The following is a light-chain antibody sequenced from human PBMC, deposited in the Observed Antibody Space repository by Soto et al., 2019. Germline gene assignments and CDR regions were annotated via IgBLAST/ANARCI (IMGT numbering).Light chain of an antibody. CDR1: QSVLYSSNNKYY. J-gene: IGKJ1*01. CDR3: QQYYSTPTWP. V-gene: IGKV4-1*01. Sequence: DIVMTQSPDSLAVSLGERATINCKSSQSVLYSSNNKYYLAWYQQKPGQPPKLLIYWASTRESGVPDRFSGSGSGTDFTLTISSLQAEDVAVYYCQQYYSTPTWPFGQGTKVEIK. CDR2: WAS.